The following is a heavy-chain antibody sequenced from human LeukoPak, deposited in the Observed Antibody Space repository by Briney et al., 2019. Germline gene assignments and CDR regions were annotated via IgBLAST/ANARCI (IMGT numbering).Heavy chain of an antibody. CDR2: IIPIFGTA. CDR3: ARDPGRGWYDY. V-gene: IGHV1-69*13. J-gene: IGHJ4*02. D-gene: IGHD6-19*01. CDR1: GYTFTTYA. Sequence: ASVKVSCKASGYTFTTYAINWVRQAPGQGLEWMGGIIPIFGTANYAQKSQGRVTITADESTSTAYMELSSLRSEDTAVYYCARDPGRGWYDYWGQGTLVTVSS.